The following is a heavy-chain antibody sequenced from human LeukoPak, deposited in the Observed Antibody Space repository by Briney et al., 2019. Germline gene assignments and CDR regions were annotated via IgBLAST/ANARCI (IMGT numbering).Heavy chain of an antibody. CDR3: AKDKRDWNYGASWDYYYYYMDV. CDR2: ISWNSGSI. J-gene: IGHJ6*03. V-gene: IGHV3-9*01. Sequence: PGRSLRLSCAASGFIFSNYDMHWVRQAPGKGLEWVSGISWNSGSIGYADSVKGRFTISRDNAKNSLYLQMNSLRAEDTALYYCAKDKRDWNYGASWDYYYYYMDVWGKGTTVTVSS. CDR1: GFIFSNYD. D-gene: IGHD1-7*01.